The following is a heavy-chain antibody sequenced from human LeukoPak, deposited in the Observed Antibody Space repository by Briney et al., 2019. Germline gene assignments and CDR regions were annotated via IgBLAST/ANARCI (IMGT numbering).Heavy chain of an antibody. V-gene: IGHV5-51*01. Sequence: GESLKISCKGSGYSFTSYWIGWVRQMPGKGLEWMGIIYPGDSDTRYSTSFQGQVTISAAKSISTAYLQWSSLKASDTAMYYCARSPSYYDILTGYWRFVHLDVWGQGTTVTVSS. D-gene: IGHD3-9*01. CDR3: ARSPSYYDILTGYWRFVHLDV. CDR2: IYPGDSDT. CDR1: GYSFTSYW. J-gene: IGHJ6*02.